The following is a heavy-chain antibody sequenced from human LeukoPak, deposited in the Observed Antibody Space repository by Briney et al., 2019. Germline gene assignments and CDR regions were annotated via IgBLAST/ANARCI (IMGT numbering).Heavy chain of an antibody. CDR1: GGSISSSSYY. CDR3: ARAPCRLGGSYCIYFDY. V-gene: IGHV4-39*07. CDR2: IYYSGST. D-gene: IGHD1-26*01. J-gene: IGHJ4*02. Sequence: PSETLSLTCTVSGGSISSSSYYWGWIRQPPGKGLEWIGSIYYSGSTYYNPSLKSRVTISVDTSKNQFSLKLSSVTAADTAVYYCARAPCRLGGSYCIYFDYWGQGTLVTVSS.